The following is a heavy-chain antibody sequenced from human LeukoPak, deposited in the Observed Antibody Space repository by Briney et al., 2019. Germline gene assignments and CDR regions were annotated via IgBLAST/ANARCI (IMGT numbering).Heavy chain of an antibody. D-gene: IGHD3-16*01. CDR2: IYYSGST. Sequence: PSETLSLTCTVSGGSISRYNWGWIRQPPGKGLEWIGYIYYSGSTSYNPSLKGRVTISVDTSSNQFSLKLSSVTAADTAIYYCARDKRGSYADYWGQGTLVTVSS. V-gene: IGHV4-59*01. CDR3: ARDKRGSYADY. J-gene: IGHJ4*02. CDR1: GGSISRYN.